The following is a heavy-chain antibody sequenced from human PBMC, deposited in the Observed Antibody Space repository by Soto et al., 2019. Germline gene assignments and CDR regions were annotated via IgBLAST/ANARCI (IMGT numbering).Heavy chain of an antibody. V-gene: IGHV3-30*03. J-gene: IGHJ6*02. Sequence: QVQLVESGGGVVQPGRSLRLSCAASGFTFSSYGMHWVRQAPGKGLEWVAVISYDGSHKYYADSVKGRFTISRDNSKNTLYLQMNSLRAEDTAVYYCGRDYYYYYGMDVWVQGTTVTVSS. CDR1: GFTFSSYG. D-gene: IGHD3-10*01. CDR2: ISYDGSHK. CDR3: GRDYYYYYGMDV.